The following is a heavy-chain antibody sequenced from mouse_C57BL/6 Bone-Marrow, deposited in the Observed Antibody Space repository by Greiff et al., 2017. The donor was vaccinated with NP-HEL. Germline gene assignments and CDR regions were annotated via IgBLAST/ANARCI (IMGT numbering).Heavy chain of an antibody. D-gene: IGHD2-4*01. CDR2: IDPATGGT. J-gene: IGHJ3*01. V-gene: IGHV1-15*01. CDR1: GYTFTDYE. Sequence: VQLKESGAELVRPGASVTLSCKASGYTFTDYEMHWVKQTPVHGLEWIGAIDPATGGTAYNQKFKGKAILTADKSSSTAYMELRSLTSEDSAVYYCTRRVYDYDPAWFAYWGQGTLVTVSA. CDR3: TRRVYDYDPAWFAY.